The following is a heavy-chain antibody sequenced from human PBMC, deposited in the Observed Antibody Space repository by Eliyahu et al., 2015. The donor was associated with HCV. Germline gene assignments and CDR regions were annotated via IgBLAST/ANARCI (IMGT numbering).Heavy chain of an antibody. Sequence: SLRLSCAASGFTFSSYWMHWVRQAPGKGLVWVSRINSDGSSTSYADSVKGRFTISRDNAKNTLYLQMNSLRAEDTAAYYCATLRYFDWLGFDIWGQGTMVTVSS. V-gene: IGHV3-74*01. CDR1: GFTFSSYW. CDR2: INSDGSST. CDR3: ATLRYFDWLGFDI. J-gene: IGHJ3*02. D-gene: IGHD3-9*01.